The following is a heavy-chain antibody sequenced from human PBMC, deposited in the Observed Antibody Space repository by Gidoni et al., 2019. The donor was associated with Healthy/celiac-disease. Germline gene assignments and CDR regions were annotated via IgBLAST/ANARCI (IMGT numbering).Heavy chain of an antibody. CDR1: GYTFTSYD. CDR3: ARGLRYDFWSGYSDSILSYYYGMDV. J-gene: IGHJ6*02. Sequence: QVQLVQSGAEVKKPGASVKVSCKASGYTFTSYDINWVRQATGQGLEWMGWMNPNSGNTGYAQKFQGRVTMTRNTSISTAYMELSSLRSEDTAVYYCARGLRYDFWSGYSDSILSYYYGMDVWGQGTTVTVSS. D-gene: IGHD3-3*01. CDR2: MNPNSGNT. V-gene: IGHV1-8*01.